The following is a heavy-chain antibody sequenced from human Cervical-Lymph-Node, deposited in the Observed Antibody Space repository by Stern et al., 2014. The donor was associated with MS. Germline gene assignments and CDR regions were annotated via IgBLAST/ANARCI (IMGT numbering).Heavy chain of an antibody. CDR2: VWYDGTTK. Sequence: QDQLVQSGGGVVQPGRSLRLSCAASGFTFRSYGIHWVRQAPGKGLEWVAVVWYDGTTKSYSDSVKGRFTISRDNPRQTVYLQMDNLRVEDTAIYFCARGGDFKWAVRSQFFDYWGQGTLITVSS. CDR1: GFTFRSYG. CDR3: ARGGDFKWAVRSQFFDY. J-gene: IGHJ4*02. D-gene: IGHD1-26*01. V-gene: IGHV3-33*01.